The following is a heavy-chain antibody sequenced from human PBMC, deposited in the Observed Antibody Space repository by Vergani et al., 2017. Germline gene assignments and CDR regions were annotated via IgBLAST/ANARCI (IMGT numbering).Heavy chain of an antibody. D-gene: IGHD3-10*01. CDR3: ARGLSMLYGSGSYRLDY. CDR1: GGSISSGSYY. Sequence: QVQLQESGPGLVKPSQTLSLTCTVSGGSISSGSYYWSWIRQPAGKGLEWIGRIYTCGSTNYNPSLKSRVTISVDTSKNQFSLKLSSVTAADTAVYYCARGLSMLYGSGSYRLDYWGQGTLVTVSS. CDR2: IYTCGST. V-gene: IGHV4-61*02. J-gene: IGHJ4*02.